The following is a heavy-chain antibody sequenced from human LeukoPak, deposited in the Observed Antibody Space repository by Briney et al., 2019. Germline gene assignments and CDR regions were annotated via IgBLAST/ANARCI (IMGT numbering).Heavy chain of an antibody. CDR2: IRYDGSNK. CDR1: GFTFSSYG. Sequence: GGSLRLSCAASGFTFSSYGMHWVRQAPGKGLEWVAFIRYDGSNKYYAVSVKGRFTISRDNSKNTLYLQMNSLRAEDTAVYYCARASRNVWHEYFDYWGQGTLVTVSS. J-gene: IGHJ4*02. D-gene: IGHD2-8*01. CDR3: ARASRNVWHEYFDY. V-gene: IGHV3-30*02.